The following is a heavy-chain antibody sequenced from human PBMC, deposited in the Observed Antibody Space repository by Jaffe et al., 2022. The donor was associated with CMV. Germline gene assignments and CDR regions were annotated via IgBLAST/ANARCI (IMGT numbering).Heavy chain of an antibody. CDR1: GDSISSNNW. J-gene: IGHJ3*02. D-gene: IGHD3-16*01. CDR3: ARRLKTFDT. V-gene: IGHV4-4*02. CDR2: IFHSGNS. Sequence: HVQLQESGPGLVKPSGTLSLRCAVSGDSISSNNWWSWVRQSPGKGLEWIGEIFHSGNSNYNPSFKGRVTISVDKDKNQLSLRLNSVTAADTAVYYCARRLKTFDTWGQGTRVTVSS.